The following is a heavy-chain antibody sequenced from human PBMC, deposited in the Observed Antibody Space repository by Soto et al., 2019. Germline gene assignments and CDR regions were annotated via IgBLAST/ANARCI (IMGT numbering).Heavy chain of an antibody. Sequence: QITLKESGPTLVKPTQTHTLTCTFSGFSLTSTAVGVNWIRQPPGKALEWLALIYWDDNNQYNPSLKSRLTVTKDTSKNQVVLTMTNMDPVDTATYYCAHGSGWLSDYWGQGTLVTVSS. V-gene: IGHV2-5*02. CDR3: AHGSGWLSDY. J-gene: IGHJ4*02. CDR1: GFSLTSTAVG. D-gene: IGHD6-19*01. CDR2: IYWDDNN.